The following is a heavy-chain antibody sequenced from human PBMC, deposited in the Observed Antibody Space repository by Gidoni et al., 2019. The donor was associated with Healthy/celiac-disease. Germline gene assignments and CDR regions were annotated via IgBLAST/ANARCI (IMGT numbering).Heavy chain of an antibody. J-gene: IGHJ4*02. CDR3: AKEAAEGIGQWDY. V-gene: IGHV3-23*01. Sequence: EVQRLESGGGLVQHGGSLRLSCAASGFPFRSYAMSWFRQAPGKGLEWVSAISGSGGSTYYADSVKGRFTISRDNSKNTLYLQMNSLRAEDTAVYYCAKEAAEGIGQWDYWGQGTLVTVSS. D-gene: IGHD2-8*01. CDR1: GFPFRSYA. CDR2: ISGSGGST.